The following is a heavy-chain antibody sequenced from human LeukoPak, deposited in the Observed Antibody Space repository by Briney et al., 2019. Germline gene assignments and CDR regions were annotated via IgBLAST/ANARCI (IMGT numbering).Heavy chain of an antibody. CDR2: ISYDGSNK. CDR1: GFTFCSYA. D-gene: IGHD6-19*01. CDR3: ARDLTDSSGWYRFDY. Sequence: GGSLRLSCAASGFTFCSYAMHWVRQAPGKGLEWVAVISYDGSNKYYGDSVKGRFTISRDNSKNTLYLQMNSLRAEDTAVYYCARDLTDSSGWYRFDYWGQGTLVTVSS. V-gene: IGHV3-30-3*01. J-gene: IGHJ4*02.